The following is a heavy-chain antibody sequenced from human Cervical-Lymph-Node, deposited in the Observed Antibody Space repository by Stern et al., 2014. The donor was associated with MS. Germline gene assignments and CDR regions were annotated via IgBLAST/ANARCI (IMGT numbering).Heavy chain of an antibody. D-gene: IGHD3-10*01. J-gene: IGHJ5*02. CDR2: IDDSGTS. Sequence: QVQLQESGPGLVKPSETLSLTCTVSGGSISRSSYSWGWIRQPPGEGLEFIGSIDDSGTSYYNPSLKSRVTMSAATSRFFLRRNTVTAADTAIYFCARHVMDYGGSGSFRFDPWGQGILVIVSS. CDR3: ARHVMDYGGSGSFRFDP. V-gene: IGHV4-39*01. CDR1: GGSISRSSYS.